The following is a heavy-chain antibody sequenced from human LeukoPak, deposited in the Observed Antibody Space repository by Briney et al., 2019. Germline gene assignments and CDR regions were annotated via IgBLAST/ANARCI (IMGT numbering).Heavy chain of an antibody. Sequence: GGSLRLSCAASGFTVSSNYMSWVRQAPGKGLEWVSVIYSGGSTYYADSVKGRFTISRDNSKNTLYLQMNSLRAEDTAVYYCAKNPYRGSTPPTYFDYWGQGTLVTVSS. CDR1: GFTVSSNY. CDR3: AKNPYRGSTPPTYFDY. CDR2: IYSGGST. D-gene: IGHD2-21*01. J-gene: IGHJ4*02. V-gene: IGHV3-66*01.